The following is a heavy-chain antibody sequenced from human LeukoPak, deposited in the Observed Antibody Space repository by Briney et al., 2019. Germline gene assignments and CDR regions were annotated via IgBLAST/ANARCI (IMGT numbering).Heavy chain of an antibody. V-gene: IGHV3-11*03. CDR3: ARSGGTYGWFDP. J-gene: IGHJ5*02. D-gene: IGHD1-26*01. Sequence: GGSLRLSCAASGFSFSEYYMSWIRQAPGKGLEWVSCISSGSNYTNYTDSVKGRFTISRDNAKRSLYLQMNSLTAEDTAVYYCARSGGTYGWFDPWGQGTLVTVSS. CDR2: ISSGSNYT. CDR1: GFSFSEYY.